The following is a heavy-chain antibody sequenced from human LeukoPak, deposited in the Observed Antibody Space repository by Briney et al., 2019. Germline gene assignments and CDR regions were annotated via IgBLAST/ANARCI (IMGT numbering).Heavy chain of an antibody. Sequence: ASVKVSCKASGYTFTTHDINWVRQATGQGLEWLGWMSPNSGDTGYAQKFQGRVAMTSDSSISTAYMELSSLRSEDTAIYYCVRTPPNWGFDYWGQGTLVTVSS. V-gene: IGHV1-8*01. J-gene: IGHJ4*02. CDR2: MSPNSGDT. CDR1: GYTFTTHD. D-gene: IGHD7-27*01. CDR3: VRTPPNWGFDY.